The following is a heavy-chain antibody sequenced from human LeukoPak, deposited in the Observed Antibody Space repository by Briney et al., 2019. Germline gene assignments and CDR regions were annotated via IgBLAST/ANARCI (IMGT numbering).Heavy chain of an antibody. CDR1: GFTFSSYS. D-gene: IGHD3-22*01. Sequence: GGSLRLSCAASGFTFSSYSMNWVRQAPGKGLEWVSSISSSSSYIYYADSVMGRFTISRDNAKNSLYLQMNSLRADDTAVYYCARDSSGGSPVDYWGQGTLVTVSS. CDR3: ARDSSGGSPVDY. CDR2: ISSSSSYI. V-gene: IGHV3-21*04. J-gene: IGHJ4*02.